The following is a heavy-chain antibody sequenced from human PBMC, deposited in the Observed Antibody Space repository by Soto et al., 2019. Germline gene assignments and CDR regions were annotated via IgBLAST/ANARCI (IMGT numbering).Heavy chain of an antibody. CDR3: AKFGDTAAHMDV. V-gene: IGHV3-23*01. J-gene: IGHJ6*02. D-gene: IGHD5-18*01. CDR1: GFTFSNYA. CDR2: ISASGTTT. Sequence: GGSLRLSCVASGFTFSNYAMSWVRQAPGEGLEWVSSISASGTTTFYADSVRGRFTVSRDNSKNTLYLQMNSLRAEDTAVYYCAKFGDTAAHMDVWGQGTTVTVSS.